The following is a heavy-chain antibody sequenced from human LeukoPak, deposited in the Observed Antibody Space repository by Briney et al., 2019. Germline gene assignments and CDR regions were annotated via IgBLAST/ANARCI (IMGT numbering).Heavy chain of an antibody. CDR1: GYIFSNYA. CDR3: ARVSDGDYELDP. CDR2: INAGNGNI. V-gene: IGHV1-3*03. Sequence: ASVKVSCKASGYIFSNYAFHWVRQAPGQRLEWMGWINAGNGNIKYSQDFQGRVTITTDTSAKTMYMELSSLRSEDMAVYYCARVSDGDYELDPWGQGTLVTVSS. J-gene: IGHJ5*02. D-gene: IGHD4-17*01.